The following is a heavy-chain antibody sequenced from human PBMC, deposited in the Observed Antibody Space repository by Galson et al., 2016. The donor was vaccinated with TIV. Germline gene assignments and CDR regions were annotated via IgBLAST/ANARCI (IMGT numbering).Heavy chain of an antibody. CDR2: ISGSGSDT. V-gene: IGHV3-23*01. D-gene: IGHD5-12*01. CDR3: AKNSEWLRWYYVDY. Sequence: SLRLSCAASGFTFSTYAMSWVRQAPEKGLEWVPSISGSGSDTYYADSVKGRFTISRDNSKNTVYLQMNSLIADDTAFYYCAKNSEWLRWYYVDYWGQGTLVTVSS. CDR1: GFTFSTYA. J-gene: IGHJ4*02.